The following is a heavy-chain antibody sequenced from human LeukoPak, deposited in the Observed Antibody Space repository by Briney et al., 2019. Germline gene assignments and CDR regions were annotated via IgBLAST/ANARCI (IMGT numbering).Heavy chain of an antibody. CDR3: AKDMRFDWTPYYFDY. D-gene: IGHD3-9*01. CDR1: GFTVSSNY. CDR2: IYSGGST. Sequence: GGSLRLSCAASGFTVSSNYMNWVRQAPGKGLEWVSLIYSGGSTKYADSVKGRFTISRDNSKNTLFLQIDSLRAEDTAVYYCAKDMRFDWTPYYFDYWGQGTLVTVSS. V-gene: IGHV3-53*01. J-gene: IGHJ4*02.